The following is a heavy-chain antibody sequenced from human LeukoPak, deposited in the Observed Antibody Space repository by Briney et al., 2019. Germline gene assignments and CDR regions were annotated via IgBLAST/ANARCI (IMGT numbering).Heavy chain of an antibody. D-gene: IGHD1-26*01. Sequence: GASVKVSCKASGGTFSSSAISWVRQAPGQGLEWMGGIVPLFGTANYAQKFQGRVTISADESTSTVYMDLSSLRSEDTAVYYCARDGGSNYYFDYWGQGTLVTVSS. CDR3: ARDGGSNYYFDY. J-gene: IGHJ4*02. CDR1: GGTFSSSA. CDR2: IVPLFGTA. V-gene: IGHV1-69*13.